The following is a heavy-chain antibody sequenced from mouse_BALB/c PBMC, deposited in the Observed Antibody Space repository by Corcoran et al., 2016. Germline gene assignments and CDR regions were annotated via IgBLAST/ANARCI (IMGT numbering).Heavy chain of an antibody. CDR1: GYSITSGYY. CDR3: ATLLRPFDY. CDR2: ISYDGSN. Sequence: DVQLQESGPGLVKPSQSLSLTCSVTGYSITSGYYWNWIRQFPGNKLEWMGYISYDGSNNYNPSLKNRISITRDTSKNQFFLKLNSVITEDTATYYCATLLRPFDYWGQGTTLTVSS. V-gene: IGHV3-6*02. D-gene: IGHD1-2*01. J-gene: IGHJ2*01.